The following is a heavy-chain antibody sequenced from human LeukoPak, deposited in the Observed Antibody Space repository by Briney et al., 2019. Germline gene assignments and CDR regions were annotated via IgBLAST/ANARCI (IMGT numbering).Heavy chain of an antibody. D-gene: IGHD3-9*01. CDR3: ARSFDWLLKAGMDV. J-gene: IGHJ6*02. V-gene: IGHV3-74*01. Sequence: GGSLRLSCAASGFTFSSYWMHWVRQAPGKGLVWVSRINSDGSSTSYADSVKGRFTISRDNAKNTLYLQMNSLRAEDTAVYYCARSFDWLLKAGMDVWGQGTTVTVSS. CDR1: GFTFSSYW. CDR2: INSDGSST.